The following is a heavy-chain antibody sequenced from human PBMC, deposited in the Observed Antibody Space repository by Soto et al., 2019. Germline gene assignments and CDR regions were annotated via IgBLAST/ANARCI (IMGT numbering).Heavy chain of an antibody. CDR2: IAPFKGKT. J-gene: IGHJ4*02. CDR1: GYVFSGNG. D-gene: IGHD6-13*01. CDR3: AREGGSSTYYPLELDY. Sequence: ASVKGSFKGAGYVFSGNGINWVRQAPGQGLEWVGWIAPFKGKTNFAPRLQDRITMTVDTSTSTASLEVRTLTSDDTGVYFCAREGGSSTYYPLELDYWGQGTLVTVSS. V-gene: IGHV1-18*04.